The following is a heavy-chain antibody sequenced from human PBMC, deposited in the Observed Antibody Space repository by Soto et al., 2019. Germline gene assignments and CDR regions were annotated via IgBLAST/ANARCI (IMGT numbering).Heavy chain of an antibody. CDR3: ARDLFLIGYCSGGSCSAPDY. CDR2: ISSSSSYI. J-gene: IGHJ4*02. V-gene: IGHV3-21*01. Sequence: PGGSLRLSCAASGFTFSSYSMNWVRQAPGKGLEWVSSISSSSSYIYYADSVKGRFTISRDNAKNSLYLQMNSLRAEDTAVYYCARDLFLIGYCSGGSCSAPDYWGQGTLVTVSS. CDR1: GFTFSSYS. D-gene: IGHD2-15*01.